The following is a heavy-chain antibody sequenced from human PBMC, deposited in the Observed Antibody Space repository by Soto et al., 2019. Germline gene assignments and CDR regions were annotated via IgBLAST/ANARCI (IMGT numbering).Heavy chain of an antibody. CDR2: IYPGDSDT. D-gene: IGHD6-6*01. J-gene: IGHJ5*02. CDR3: ARSSPSRIAARGPPNLFDP. V-gene: IGHV5-51*01. Sequence: GESLKISCKGSGYSFTSYWIGWVRQMPGKGLEWMGIIYPGDSDTRYSPSFQGQVTISADKSISTAYLQWSSLKASDAAMYYCARSSPSRIAARGPPNLFDPWGQGTLVTVSS. CDR1: GYSFTSYW.